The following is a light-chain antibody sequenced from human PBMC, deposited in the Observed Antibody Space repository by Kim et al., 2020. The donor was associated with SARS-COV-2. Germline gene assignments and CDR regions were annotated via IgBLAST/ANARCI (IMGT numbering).Light chain of an antibody. V-gene: IGKV3-15*01. CDR3: QQHNDWPRS. CDR1: QSINTN. Sequence: ETMMTQSPATLSVSPGERATLSCRASQSINTNLAWFQQKPGQAPSLLIEDASTRATGIPARFSGSGSGADFTLTINGLQPEDSAVYYCQQHNDWPRSFGQGTKVDIK. J-gene: IGKJ1*01. CDR2: DAS.